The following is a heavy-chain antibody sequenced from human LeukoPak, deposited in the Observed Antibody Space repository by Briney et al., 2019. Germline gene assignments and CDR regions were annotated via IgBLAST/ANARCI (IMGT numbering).Heavy chain of an antibody. CDR2: ISAYNGNT. CDR1: GYTFTSYG. Sequence: ASVKVSYKASGYTFTSYGISWVRQAPGQGLEWMGWISAYNGNTNYAQKLQGRVTMTTDTSTSTAYMELRSLRSDDTAVYYCARRGYSYGTDLLSYYYYMDVWGKGTTVTVSS. D-gene: IGHD5-18*01. J-gene: IGHJ6*03. V-gene: IGHV1-18*01. CDR3: ARRGYSYGTDLLSYYYYMDV.